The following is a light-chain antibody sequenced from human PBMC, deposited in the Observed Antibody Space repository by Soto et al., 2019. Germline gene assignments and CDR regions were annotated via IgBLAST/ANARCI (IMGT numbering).Light chain of an antibody. CDR1: SSDVGAYNS. J-gene: IGLJ2*01. CDR3: NSYTSTNSLEV. Sequence: QSALTQPASVSGSPGQSITISCTGTSSDVGAYNSVSWYQQHPGKAPKLLIYEVSNRPSGVSNRFSGSKSGSTASLTISGLQAEDEADYYCNSYTSTNSLEVFGGGTKLTVL. CDR2: EVS. V-gene: IGLV2-14*01.